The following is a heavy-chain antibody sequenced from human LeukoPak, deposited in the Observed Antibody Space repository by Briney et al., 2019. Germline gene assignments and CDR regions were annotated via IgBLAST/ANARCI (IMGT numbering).Heavy chain of an antibody. D-gene: IGHD4-17*01. V-gene: IGHV4-34*01. CDR3: ARIVRRPHYYYGMDV. CDR1: GGSFSGYY. J-gene: IGHJ6*04. Sequence: SETLSLTCAVYGGSFSGYYWSWIRQPPGKGLEWIGEISHSGSTNYNPSLKSRVTISVDTSKNQFSLKLSSVTAADTAVYYCARIVRRPHYYYGMDVWGKGTTVTVSS. CDR2: ISHSGST.